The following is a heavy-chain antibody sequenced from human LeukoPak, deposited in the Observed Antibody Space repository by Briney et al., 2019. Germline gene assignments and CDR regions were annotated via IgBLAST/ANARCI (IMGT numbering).Heavy chain of an antibody. CDR3: VGGKGADY. Sequence: GGSLRRSCAASGFTFTSYSMNWVRQAPGKGLEWGSSIISGSSYIYYADSVKGRFTISRDNAKNSLYLQMSSLRAEDTAVYYCVGGKGADYWGQGTLVTVSS. CDR2: IISGSSYI. CDR1: GFTFTSYS. J-gene: IGHJ4*02. V-gene: IGHV3-21*01. D-gene: IGHD1-1*01.